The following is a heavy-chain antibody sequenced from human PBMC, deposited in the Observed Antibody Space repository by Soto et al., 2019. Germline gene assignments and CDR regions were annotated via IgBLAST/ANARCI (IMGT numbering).Heavy chain of an antibody. J-gene: IGHJ6*02. V-gene: IGHV1-69*12. CDR1: GGTFSKYA. CDR2: IFPIFGTA. D-gene: IGHD3-10*01. CDR3: ARGPIIRNYYNYDMDV. Sequence: QVQLVQSGAEVKKPGSSVKVSCKASGGTFSKYAISWVRQAPGQGLEWMGGIFPIFGTANYAQKFQGRVTSTADESTSTVHMELTSLRSEDTAVYYCARGPIIRNYYNYDMDVWGQGTTVTVSS.